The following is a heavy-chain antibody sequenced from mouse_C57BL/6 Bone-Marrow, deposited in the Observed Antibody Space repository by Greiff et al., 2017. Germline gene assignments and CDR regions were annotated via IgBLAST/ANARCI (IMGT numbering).Heavy chain of an antibody. CDR1: GFSLTSYG. Sequence: VQLVESGPGLVQPSQSLSLTCSVSGFSLTSYGVHWVRQSPGKGLEWLGVIWCGGSTDYNAAFISRLSISKNNSKRQVFYKMNSLQADDTAIYYCARFTTIVANYAMDYWGQGTSVTVSS. CDR3: ARFTTIVANYAMDY. CDR2: IWCGGST. V-gene: IGHV2-2*01. D-gene: IGHD1-1*01. J-gene: IGHJ4*01.